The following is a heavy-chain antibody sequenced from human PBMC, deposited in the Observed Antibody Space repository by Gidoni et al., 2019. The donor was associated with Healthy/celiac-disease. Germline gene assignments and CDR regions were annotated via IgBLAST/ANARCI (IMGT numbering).Heavy chain of an antibody. J-gene: IGHJ6*02. D-gene: IGHD1-1*01. CDR3: ARGSSTDYYYYGMDV. CDR1: GFTFSSYS. V-gene: IGHV3-21*01. Sequence: EVQLVESGGGLVKPGGSLRLSCAASGFTFSSYSMNWVRQAPGKGLEWVSSISSSSSYIYYADSVKGRFTISRDNAKNSLYLQMNSLRAEDTAVYYCARGSSTDYYYYGMDVWGQGTTVTVSS. CDR2: ISSSSSYI.